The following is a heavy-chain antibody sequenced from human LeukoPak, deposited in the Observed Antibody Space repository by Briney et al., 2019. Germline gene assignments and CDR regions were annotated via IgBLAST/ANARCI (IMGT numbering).Heavy chain of an antibody. CDR1: GYSISSGYY. CDR3: ARVLLSGSYSFNY. Sequence: PSETLSLTXTVSGYSISSGYYWGWIRQPPGKGLEWIGSIYHSGSTYYNPSLKSRVAISVDTSKNQFSLKLSSVTAADTAVYYCARVLLSGSYSFNYWGQGTLVTVSS. CDR2: IYHSGST. V-gene: IGHV4-38-2*02. J-gene: IGHJ4*01. D-gene: IGHD1-26*01.